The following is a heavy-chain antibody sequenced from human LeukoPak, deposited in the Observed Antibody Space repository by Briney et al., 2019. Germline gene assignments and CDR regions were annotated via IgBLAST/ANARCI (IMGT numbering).Heavy chain of an antibody. D-gene: IGHD3-10*01. CDR1: GGSFSGYY. V-gene: IGHV4-34*01. J-gene: IGHJ2*01. CDR3: ARMRDYYGSGSYYNSSYPSSWYFDL. Sequence: PSETLPLTCAVYGGSFSGYYWSWIRQPPGKGLEWIGEINHSGSTNYNPSLKSRVTISVDTSKNQFSLKLSSVTAADTAVYYCARMRDYYGSGSYYNSSYPSSWYFDLWGRGTLVTVSS. CDR2: INHSGST.